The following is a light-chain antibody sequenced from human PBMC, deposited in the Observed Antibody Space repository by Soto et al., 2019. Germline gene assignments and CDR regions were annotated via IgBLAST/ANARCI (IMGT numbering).Light chain of an antibody. Sequence: ALTQPASVSGSPGQSITISCTGTSSDVGAYNFVSWYQHHPGRAPKLIIYEVAIRPSGVSNRFSGSKSGNTASLTISGLQAEDEADYYCSSYTTSAPYVFGSGTKVTVL. J-gene: IGLJ1*01. CDR3: SSYTTSAPYV. CDR2: EVA. V-gene: IGLV2-14*01. CDR1: SSDVGAYNF.